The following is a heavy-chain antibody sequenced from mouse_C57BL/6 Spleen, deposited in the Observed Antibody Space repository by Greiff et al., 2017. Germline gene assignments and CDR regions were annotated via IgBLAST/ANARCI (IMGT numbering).Heavy chain of an antibody. D-gene: IGHD2-1*01. Sequence: VQLQQSGAELVRPGASVKLSCTASSFNIKDDYMHWVKQRPEQGLEWIGWIDPENGDIEYASKFQGKATITADTSSNTVYLQLRSLTSEDTAVYYCTFIYYGNYEAYWGQGTLVTVSA. CDR1: SFNIKDDY. V-gene: IGHV14-4*01. CDR3: TFIYYGNYEAY. J-gene: IGHJ3*01. CDR2: IDPENGDI.